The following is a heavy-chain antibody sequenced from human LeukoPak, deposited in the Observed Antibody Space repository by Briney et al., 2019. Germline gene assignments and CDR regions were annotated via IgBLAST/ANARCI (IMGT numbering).Heavy chain of an antibody. Sequence: GGSLRLSCAASGFTFSRFVMHWVRQAPGKGLEWVAVLSSDDRKNYYADSVRGRFTISRDNSRNTLYLQMNSLRAEDTAVYYCARVSGEALYSIKRGLFDYWGQGTLVTVSS. CDR1: GFTFSRFV. CDR2: LSSDDRKN. J-gene: IGHJ4*02. CDR3: ARVSGEALYSIKRGLFDY. V-gene: IGHV3-30*01. D-gene: IGHD4-11*01.